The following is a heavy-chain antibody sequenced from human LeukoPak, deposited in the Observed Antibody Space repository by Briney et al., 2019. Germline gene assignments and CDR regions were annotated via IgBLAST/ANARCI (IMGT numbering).Heavy chain of an antibody. CDR1: GGSFSGYY. J-gene: IGHJ4*02. CDR2: INHSGST. Sequence: PSETLSLTCAVYGGSFSGYYWSWIRQPPGKGLEWIGEINHSGSTNYNPSLKSRVTISVDTSKNQFSLKLSSVTAVDTAVYYCARDLGGSWYFDYWGQGTLVTVSS. D-gene: IGHD6-13*01. CDR3: ARDLGGSWYFDY. V-gene: IGHV4-34*01.